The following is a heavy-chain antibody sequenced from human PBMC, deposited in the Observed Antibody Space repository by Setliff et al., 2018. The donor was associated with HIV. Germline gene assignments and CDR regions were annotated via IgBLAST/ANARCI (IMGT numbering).Heavy chain of an antibody. CDR2: INHSGNT. Sequence: SETLSLTCAVYGGPFSGFYWAWIRQAPGKGLEWIGEINHSGNTNYNPSLKSRVTLSRDTSKNQFSLKLTSVTAADTADYYCASSDTDEPYNGFDPWGQGVLVTVSS. CDR3: ASSDTDEPYNGFDP. J-gene: IGHJ5*02. V-gene: IGHV4-34*01. CDR1: GGPFSGFY. D-gene: IGHD1-20*01.